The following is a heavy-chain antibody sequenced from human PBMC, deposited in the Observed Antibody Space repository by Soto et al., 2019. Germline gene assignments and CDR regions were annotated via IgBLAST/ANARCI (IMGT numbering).Heavy chain of an antibody. J-gene: IGHJ4*02. V-gene: IGHV1-18*01. CDR3: AGDRRRGVRGGEVDH. D-gene: IGHD3-10*01. Sequence: QVQLVQSGAEVKKPGASVKVSCKASGYTFTSYGISWVRQAPGQGLEWMGWISAYNGNTNYAQKLQGRVTMITDTSRXTAYMELRSLRSDDTAVYYCAGDRRRGVRGGEVDHWGQGTLVTVCS. CDR1: GYTFTSYG. CDR2: ISAYNGNT.